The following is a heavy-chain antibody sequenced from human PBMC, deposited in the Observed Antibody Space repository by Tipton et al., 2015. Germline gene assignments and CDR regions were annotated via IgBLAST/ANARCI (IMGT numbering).Heavy chain of an antibody. D-gene: IGHD3-22*01. J-gene: IGHJ3*02. V-gene: IGHV3-7*03. CDR1: GFTFNTYW. CDR3: ARHVSFYYDTHGSDALDI. CDR2: IKQDGSEK. Sequence: SLRLSCAASGFTFNTYWMNWVRQAPGKGLEWVANIKQDGSEKYYVDSVKGRFTISRDNAKNSLYLQMNSLRAEDTAVYYCARHVSFYYDTHGSDALDIWAQGTMVTVSS.